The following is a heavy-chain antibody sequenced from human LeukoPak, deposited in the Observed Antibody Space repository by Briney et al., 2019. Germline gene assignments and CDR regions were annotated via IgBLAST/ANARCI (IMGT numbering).Heavy chain of an antibody. J-gene: IGHJ4*02. D-gene: IGHD5-12*01. CDR1: GGSISSYY. CDR3: ARRGASGYDAFDY. Sequence: SETLSLTCTVSGGSISSYYWSWIRQPPGKGLEWIEYIYYSGSTNYNPSLKSRVTISVDTSKNQFSLKLSSVTAADTAVYYCARRGASGYDAFDYWGQGTLVTVSS. CDR2: IYYSGST. V-gene: IGHV4-59*08.